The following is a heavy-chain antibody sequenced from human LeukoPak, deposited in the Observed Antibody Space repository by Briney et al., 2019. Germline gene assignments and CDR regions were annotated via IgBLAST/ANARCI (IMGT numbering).Heavy chain of an antibody. CDR2: ISSSSSYI. CDR3: ARAHRIGYGGSVFDY. D-gene: IGHD4-23*01. CDR1: GFTFSSYS. J-gene: IGHJ4*02. Sequence: GGSLRLSCAASGFTFSSYSMNWVRQAPGKGLEWVPSISSSSSYIYYADSVKGRFTISRDNAKNSLYLQMNSLRAEDTAVYYCARAHRIGYGGSVFDYWGQGTLVTVSS. V-gene: IGHV3-21*01.